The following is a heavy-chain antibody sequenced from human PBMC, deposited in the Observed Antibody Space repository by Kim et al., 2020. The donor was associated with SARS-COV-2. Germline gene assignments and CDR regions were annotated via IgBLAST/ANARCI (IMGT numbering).Heavy chain of an antibody. J-gene: IGHJ5*02. CDR1: GGSISSSSYY. V-gene: IGHV4-39*01. CDR3: ARSGDTVAGNWFDP. D-gene: IGHD6-19*01. Sequence: SETLSLTCTVSGGSISSSSYYWGWIRQPPGKGLEWIGSIYYSGSTYYNPSLKSRVTITVDTSKNQFSLKLSSVTAADTAVYYCARSGDTVAGNWFDPWGQGTLVTVSS. CDR2: IYYSGST.